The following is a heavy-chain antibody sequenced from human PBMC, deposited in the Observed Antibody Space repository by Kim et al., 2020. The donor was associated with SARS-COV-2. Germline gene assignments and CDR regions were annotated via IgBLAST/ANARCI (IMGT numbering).Heavy chain of an antibody. CDR1: GFTFSSYW. CDR2: IKQDGSEK. CDR3: ARFSFDAAAVLDY. Sequence: GGSLRLSCAASGFTFSSYWMSWVRQAPGKGLEWVANIKQDGSEKYYVDSVKGRFTISRDNAKNSLYLQMNSLRAEDTAVYYCARFSFDAAAVLDYWGQGTLVTVSS. V-gene: IGHV3-7*03. J-gene: IGHJ4*02. D-gene: IGHD6-25*01.